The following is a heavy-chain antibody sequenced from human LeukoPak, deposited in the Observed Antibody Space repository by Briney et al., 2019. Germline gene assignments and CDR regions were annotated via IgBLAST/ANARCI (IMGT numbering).Heavy chain of an antibody. CDR3: ARGGVGHCSGGSCPTSWFDP. J-gene: IGHJ5*02. Sequence: ASVKVSCKASGYTFTNFGISWVRQAPGQGLEWMGWISPYNGNTDCPQKVQGRVTMTTDTSTSTAYMELRSLRSDDTAVYYCARGGVGHCSGGSCPTSWFDPWGQGTLVTVSS. V-gene: IGHV1-18*01. CDR1: GYTFTNFG. D-gene: IGHD2-15*01. CDR2: ISPYNGNT.